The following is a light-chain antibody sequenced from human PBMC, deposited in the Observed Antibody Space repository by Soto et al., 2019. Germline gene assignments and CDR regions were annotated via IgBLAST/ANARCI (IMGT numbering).Light chain of an antibody. CDR1: SSEVGGYDY. CDR3: CSYAGTYTFYV. Sequence: QSALTQPRSVSGSPGQSATISCTGTSSEVGGYDYVSWYQQHPGKAPKLMIYDVTKRPSGVPDCFSGSRSGNTASLTISWLQAEDDADYYCCSYAGTYTFYVFGTGTKVTVL. J-gene: IGLJ1*01. CDR2: DVT. V-gene: IGLV2-11*01.